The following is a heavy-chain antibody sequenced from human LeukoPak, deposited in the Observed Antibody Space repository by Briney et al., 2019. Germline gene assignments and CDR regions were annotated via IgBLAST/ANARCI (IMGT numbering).Heavy chain of an antibody. CDR2: INSDGSST. D-gene: IGHD1-20*01. V-gene: IGHV3-74*01. CDR1: GFTFSSYW. CDR3: ARDRYNWVIEIDY. J-gene: IGHJ4*02. Sequence: GGSLRLSCAASGFTFSSYWMHWVRQAPGKGLVWVSRINSDGSSTSYADSVKGRFTISRDNAKNTLYLQMNSLRAVDTAVYYCARDRYNWVIEIDYWGQGTLVTVSS.